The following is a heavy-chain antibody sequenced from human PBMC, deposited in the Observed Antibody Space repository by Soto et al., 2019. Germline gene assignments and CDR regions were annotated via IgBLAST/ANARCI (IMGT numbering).Heavy chain of an antibody. CDR3: VKDRFVNY. CDR2: ISSNGVST. J-gene: IGHJ4*02. V-gene: IGHV3-64D*06. Sequence: GGSLRLSCSASGLNLNDFAMHWVRQAAGKGLKYVSAISSNGVSTYYADSVKGRFTISRDNSKNTLYLQMNSLRVEDTAVYYCVKDRFVNYWGQGAMVTVSS. D-gene: IGHD3-3*01. CDR1: GLNLNDFA.